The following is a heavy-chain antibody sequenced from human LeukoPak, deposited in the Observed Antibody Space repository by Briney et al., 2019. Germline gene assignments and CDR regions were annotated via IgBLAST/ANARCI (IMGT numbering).Heavy chain of an antibody. Sequence: PGGSLRLSCAASGFTFSSYAMSWVRQAPGKGLEWVSAISGSGGSTYYADSVKDRFTISRDNSKNTLYLQMNSLRAEDTAVYYCAKVPSGNPLGNMDVWGKGTTVTVSS. D-gene: IGHD4-23*01. V-gene: IGHV3-23*01. J-gene: IGHJ6*03. CDR3: AKVPSGNPLGNMDV. CDR1: GFTFSSYA. CDR2: ISGSGGST.